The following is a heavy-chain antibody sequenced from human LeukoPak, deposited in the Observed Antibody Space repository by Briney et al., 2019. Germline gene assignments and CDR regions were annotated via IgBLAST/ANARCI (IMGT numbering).Heavy chain of an antibody. V-gene: IGHV3-53*01. CDR2: IYSGGST. CDR1: GFTVSSNY. CDR3: ARGGDIVDNWFDP. Sequence: GGSLRLPCAASGFTVSSNYMSWVRQAPGKGLEWVSVIYSGGSTYYADSVKGRFTISRDNSKNTLYLQMNSLRAEDTAVYYCARGGDIVDNWFDPWGQGTLVTVSS. J-gene: IGHJ5*02. D-gene: IGHD2-15*01.